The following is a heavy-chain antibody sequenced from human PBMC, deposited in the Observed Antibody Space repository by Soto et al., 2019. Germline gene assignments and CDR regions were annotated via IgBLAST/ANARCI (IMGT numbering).Heavy chain of an antibody. Sequence: GGSLILSCAASGVTFSYYYMNWIRQAPGKGLEWVSYISSGAITIYYADSVKGRFTISRDNAKNSLYLQMNSLRAEDTAVYYCAGQYSSSSVEFWGQGTLVTVSS. D-gene: IGHD6-6*01. CDR1: GVTFSYYY. J-gene: IGHJ4*02. CDR2: ISSGAITI. CDR3: AGQYSSSSVEF. V-gene: IGHV3-11*01.